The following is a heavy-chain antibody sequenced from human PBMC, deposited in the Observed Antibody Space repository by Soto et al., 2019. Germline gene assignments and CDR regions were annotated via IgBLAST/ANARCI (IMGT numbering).Heavy chain of an antibody. CDR3: ARGPPRITMVRGVIITNPYYFDY. CDR1: GYTFTSYD. Sequence: QVQLVQSGAEVKKPGASVKVSCKASGYTFTSYDINWVRQATGQGLEWMGWMNPNSGNTGYAQKFQGRVTMTRNTSISTAYMELSSLRSEDAAVYYCARGPPRITMVRGVIITNPYYFDYWGQGTLVTVSS. CDR2: MNPNSGNT. V-gene: IGHV1-8*01. J-gene: IGHJ4*02. D-gene: IGHD3-10*01.